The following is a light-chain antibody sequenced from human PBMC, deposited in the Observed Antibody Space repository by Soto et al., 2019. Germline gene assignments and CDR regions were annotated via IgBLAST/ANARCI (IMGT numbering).Light chain of an antibody. V-gene: IGKV3-20*01. CDR1: QSVSSKY. J-gene: IGKJ1*01. Sequence: EIVLTQSPGTLSLSPGERATLSCRASQSVSSKYLAWYQQKPGQAPRVLIYGTSIRASGVPDRFSGGGSGTDFTLTIIRLEPEDFAEYYCHQYGSSLRTFGQGTKVDIK. CDR2: GTS. CDR3: HQYGSSLRT.